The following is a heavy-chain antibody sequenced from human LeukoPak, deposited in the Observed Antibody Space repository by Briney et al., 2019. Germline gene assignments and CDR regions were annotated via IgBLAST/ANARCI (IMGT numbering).Heavy chain of an antibody. CDR2: IIPIFGTA. V-gene: IGHV1-69*13. J-gene: IGHJ5*02. CDR3: ARDILGGIPGWFDP. D-gene: IGHD3-10*01. CDR1: GGTSSSYA. Sequence: ASVKVSCKASGGTSSSYAISWVRQAPGQGLEWMGGIIPIFGTANYAQKFQGRVTITADESTSTAYMELSSLRSEDTAVYYCARDILGGIPGWFDPWGQGTLVTVSS.